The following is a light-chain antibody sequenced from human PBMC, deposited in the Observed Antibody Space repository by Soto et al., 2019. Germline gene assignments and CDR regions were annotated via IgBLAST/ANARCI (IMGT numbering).Light chain of an antibody. V-gene: IGKV1-27*01. CDR2: AAS. CDR1: QGISNY. J-gene: IGKJ1*01. CDR3: QKYNSVPWT. Sequence: IRITQSPSSLSSSTGDRVTITCRASQGISNYLAWYQQKPGKVPKLLIYAASTLQSGVPSRFSGSGSGTDFTLTISSLQPEDVATYYCQKYNSVPWTFGQGTKVDIK.